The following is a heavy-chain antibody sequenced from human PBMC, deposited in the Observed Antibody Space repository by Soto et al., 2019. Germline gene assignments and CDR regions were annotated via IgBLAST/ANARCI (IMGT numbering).Heavy chain of an antibody. J-gene: IGHJ4*02. D-gene: IGHD5-18*01. V-gene: IGHV5-51*01. CDR1: GYSFTSYW. CDR3: ARDKAGYSYGSHFDY. CDR2: IYPGDSDT. Sequence: PGESLKISCKGSGYSFTSYWIGWVRQMPGKGLEWMGIIYPGDSDTRYSPSFQGQVTIPADKSISTAYLQWSSLKASDTAMYHCARDKAGYSYGSHFDYWGQGTLVTVSS.